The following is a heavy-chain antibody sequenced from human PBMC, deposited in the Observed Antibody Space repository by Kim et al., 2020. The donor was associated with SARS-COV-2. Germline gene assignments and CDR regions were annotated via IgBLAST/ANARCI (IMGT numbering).Heavy chain of an antibody. D-gene: IGHD6-13*01. V-gene: IGHV4-59*01. CDR1: GGSISSYY. CDR2: IYYSGST. Sequence: SETLSLTCTVSGGSISSYYWSWIRQPPGKGLEWIGYIYYSGSTKYNPSLKSRVTISVDTSKNQFSLKLSSVTAADTAVYYCARDLVSSSYYGMDVWGQGT. J-gene: IGHJ6*02. CDR3: ARDLVSSSYYGMDV.